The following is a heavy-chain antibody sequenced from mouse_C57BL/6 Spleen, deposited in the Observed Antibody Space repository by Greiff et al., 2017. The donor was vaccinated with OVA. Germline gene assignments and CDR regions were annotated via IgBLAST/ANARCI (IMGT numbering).Heavy chain of an antibody. Sequence: VQLQQSGPELVKPGASVKISCKASGYTFTDYYMNWVKQSHGKSLEWIGDINPNNGGTSYNQKFKGKATLTVDKSSSTAYMELRSLTSEDSAVYYCARRPLLYSNYLDYWGQGTTLTVSS. CDR2: INPNNGGT. CDR1: GYTFTDYY. V-gene: IGHV1-26*01. D-gene: IGHD2-5*01. CDR3: ARRPLLYSNYLDY. J-gene: IGHJ2*01.